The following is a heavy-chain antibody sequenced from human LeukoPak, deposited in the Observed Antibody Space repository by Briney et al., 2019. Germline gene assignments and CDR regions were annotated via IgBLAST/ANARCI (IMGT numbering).Heavy chain of an antibody. D-gene: IGHD3-10*01. Sequence: GGSLRLSCAAFGFTFSDHAMDWVRQAPGEGLEWVARCRGKTNSYTTEYAASVKGRFTISRDDSKNSLYLQMNSLKTEDTAVYYCARDRYGSGSYYTGALRYWGQGTLVTVSS. V-gene: IGHV3-72*01. J-gene: IGHJ4*02. CDR2: CRGKTNSYTT. CDR1: GFTFSDHA. CDR3: ARDRYGSGSYYTGALRY.